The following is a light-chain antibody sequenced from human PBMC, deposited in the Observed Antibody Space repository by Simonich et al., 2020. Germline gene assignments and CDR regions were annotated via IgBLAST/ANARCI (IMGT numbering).Light chain of an antibody. CDR3: CSYAGSYTWV. Sequence: QSALTQPRSVSGSPGQSVTISCIGTSSDVGGYNYVSCYQQHPGKAPKLMIYDVSKRPSGVPYRLSGSKSGNTASLTISGLQAEDEADYYCCSYAGSYTWVFGGGTKLTVL. CDR2: DVS. CDR1: SSDVGGYNY. V-gene: IGLV2-11*01. J-gene: IGLJ3*02.